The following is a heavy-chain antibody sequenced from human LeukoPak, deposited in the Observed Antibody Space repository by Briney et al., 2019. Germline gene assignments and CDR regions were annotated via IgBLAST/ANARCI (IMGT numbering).Heavy chain of an antibody. Sequence: PGGSLRLSCAASGFTFSSYGMHWVRQAPGKGLEWVAVISYDGSNKYYADSVKGRFTISRDNSKNTLYLQMNSLRAEDTAVYYCAKTSWEWLAYFDYWGQGTLVTVSS. CDR2: ISYDGSNK. CDR3: AKTSWEWLAYFDY. V-gene: IGHV3-30*18. J-gene: IGHJ4*02. D-gene: IGHD6-19*01. CDR1: GFTFSSYG.